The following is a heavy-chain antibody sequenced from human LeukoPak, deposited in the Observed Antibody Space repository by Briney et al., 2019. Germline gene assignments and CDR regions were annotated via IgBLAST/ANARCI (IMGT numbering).Heavy chain of an antibody. CDR1: GFTFSSYG. CDR2: IRYDGSNK. Sequence: GGSLRLSCAASGFTFSSYGMHWVHQAPGKGLEWVAFIRYDGSNKYYADSVKGRFTISRDNSKNTLYLQMNSLRAEDTAVYYCAGPPAGYYYYMDVWGKGTTVTVSS. CDR3: AGPPAGYYYYMDV. V-gene: IGHV3-30*02. J-gene: IGHJ6*03.